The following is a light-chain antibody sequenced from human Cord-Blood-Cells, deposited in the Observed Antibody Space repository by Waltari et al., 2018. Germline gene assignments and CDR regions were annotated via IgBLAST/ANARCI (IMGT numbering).Light chain of an antibody. J-gene: IGLJ2*01. CDR3: SSYTSSSYVV. CDR2: DVS. Sequence: QSALTQPASVSGSPGQSITISCTGTSSDVGGYNYVSWYQQHPGKPPKLMIYDVSNRPSGVSNRFSGSKSGNTASLTISGLQAEDEADYYCSSYTSSSYVVFGGGTKLTVL. CDR1: SSDVGGYNY. V-gene: IGLV2-14*01.